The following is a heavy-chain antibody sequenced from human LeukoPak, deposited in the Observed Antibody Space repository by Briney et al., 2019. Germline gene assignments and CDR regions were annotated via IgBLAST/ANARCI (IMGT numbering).Heavy chain of an antibody. J-gene: IGHJ4*02. CDR2: ISGSGGST. CDR1: GFTFSSYA. D-gene: IGHD6-13*01. Sequence: GGSLRPSCAASGFTFSSYAMSWVRQAPGKGLEWVSDISGSGGSTYYADSVKGRFTISRDNSKNTLYLQMNSLRAEDTAVYYCAIASSSPFFWGQGTLVTVSS. V-gene: IGHV3-23*01. CDR3: AIASSSPFF.